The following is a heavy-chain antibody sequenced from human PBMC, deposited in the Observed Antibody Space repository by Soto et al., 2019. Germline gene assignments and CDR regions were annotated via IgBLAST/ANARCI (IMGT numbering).Heavy chain of an antibody. CDR3: ANSYNWNDISFDY. V-gene: IGHV3-11*04. J-gene: IGHJ4*02. D-gene: IGHD1-20*01. Sequence: GGSLRLSCAASGFTFGDYYMSWIRQAPGKGLEWVSYISSSGSSTYYVDSVKGRFTISRDNAKNTLYLQMNSLRAEDTAVYYCANSYNWNDISFDYWGQGTLVTVSS. CDR2: ISSSGSST. CDR1: GFTFGDYY.